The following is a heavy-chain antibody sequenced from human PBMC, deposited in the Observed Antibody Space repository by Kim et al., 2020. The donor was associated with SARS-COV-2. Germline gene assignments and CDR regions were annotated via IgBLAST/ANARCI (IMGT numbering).Heavy chain of an antibody. Sequence: ATAYSPSVKGRFTISRDDSQNTAYLKMNSLKTEDTAVYYCSRQTVSCHDYWGQGILVSVSS. V-gene: IGHV3-73*01. CDR3: SRQTVSCHDY. CDR2: AT. J-gene: IGHJ4*02. D-gene: IGHD2-2*01.